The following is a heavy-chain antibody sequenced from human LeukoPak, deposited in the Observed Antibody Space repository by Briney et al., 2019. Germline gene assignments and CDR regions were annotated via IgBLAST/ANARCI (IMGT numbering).Heavy chain of an antibody. CDR3: ARRRTTYYYGSGSHPQPYYFDY. D-gene: IGHD3-10*01. Sequence: PSETLSLTCTVSGGSISSGSYYWSWIRQPAGKGLEWIGRIYTSGSTNYNPSLKSRVTISVDTSKNQFSLKLSSVTAADTAVYYCARRRTTYYYGSGSHPQPYYFDYWGQGTLVTVSS. V-gene: IGHV4-61*02. J-gene: IGHJ4*02. CDR2: IYTSGST. CDR1: GGSISSGSYY.